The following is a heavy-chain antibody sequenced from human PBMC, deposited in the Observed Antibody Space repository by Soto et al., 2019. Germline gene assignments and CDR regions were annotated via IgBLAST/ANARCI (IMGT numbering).Heavy chain of an antibody. Sequence: QVQLQESGPGLVKPSQILSLTCTVSGGSISSGGYYWSWIRQHPGKGLEWIGYTYYSGSTYYNPSLKSRVTISVDTSKNQFSLKLSSVTAADTAVYYCAREWRDYYFDYWGQGTLVTVSS. J-gene: IGHJ4*02. CDR2: TYYSGST. CDR1: GGSISSGGYY. CDR3: AREWRDYYFDY. V-gene: IGHV4-31*03.